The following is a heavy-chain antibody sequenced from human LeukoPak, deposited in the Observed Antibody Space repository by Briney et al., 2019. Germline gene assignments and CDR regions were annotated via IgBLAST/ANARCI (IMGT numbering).Heavy chain of an antibody. CDR2: ISYDGSNK. CDR1: GFTFSSYG. Sequence: GGSLRPSCAASGFTFSSYGMHWVRQAPGKGLEWVAVISYDGSNKYYADSVKGRFTISRDNSKNTLYLQMNSLRAEDTAVYYCAKDRGSGSFPNYWGQGTLVTVSS. J-gene: IGHJ4*02. D-gene: IGHD3-10*01. CDR3: AKDRGSGSFPNY. V-gene: IGHV3-30*18.